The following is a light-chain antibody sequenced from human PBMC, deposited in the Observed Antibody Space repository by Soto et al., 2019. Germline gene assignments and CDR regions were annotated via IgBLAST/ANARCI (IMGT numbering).Light chain of an antibody. CDR1: QDIRDA. CDR3: QQYNSGRT. CDR2: AAS. V-gene: IGKV1-17*01. J-gene: IGKJ4*01. Sequence: DIVLTQSPVSLSLSVGDTVTITCRASQDIRDALGWYQQKPGQAPKFLIYAASSLQSGVPSRFSGSGSATDYTLTTISRLAPEDVTVYCRQQYNSGRTFGAGTKVDIK.